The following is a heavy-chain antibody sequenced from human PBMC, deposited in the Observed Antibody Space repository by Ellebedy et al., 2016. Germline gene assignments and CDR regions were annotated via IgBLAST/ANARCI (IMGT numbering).Heavy chain of an antibody. CDR3: AKDRGSNYFHYFDMDV. CDR1: GFTVTTNY. Sequence: GESLKISXAASGFTVTTNYMSWVRQAPGKGLGWVAVISDDGTYKYYADSVKGRFTISRDTSKNTVYLQMNSLRADDTAVYYCAKDRGSNYFHYFDMDVWGQGTTVTVSS. J-gene: IGHJ6*02. CDR2: ISDDGTYK. D-gene: IGHD3-16*01. V-gene: IGHV3-30*18.